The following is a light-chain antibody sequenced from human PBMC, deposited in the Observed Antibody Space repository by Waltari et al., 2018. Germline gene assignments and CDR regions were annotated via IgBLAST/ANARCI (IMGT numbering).Light chain of an antibody. CDR3: CSYAGSGTYV. CDR1: TSDVGSYDL. V-gene: IGLV2-23*02. CDR2: EVI. Sequence: QSALTQPASVSGTPGQSITISCSGTTSDVGSYDLVSWYQQPPGEAPKLLICEVIKRPSGVSNRFSGSKSGNTASLTISGLQAEDEADYYCCSYAGSGTYVFGTGTKVTVL. J-gene: IGLJ1*01.